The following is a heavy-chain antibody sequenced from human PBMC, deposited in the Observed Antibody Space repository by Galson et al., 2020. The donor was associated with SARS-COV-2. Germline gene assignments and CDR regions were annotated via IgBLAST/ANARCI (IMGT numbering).Heavy chain of an antibody. CDR3: ARGELLWFGESVSGMDV. CDR2: INHSGST. Sequence: ETSETLSLTCAVYGGSFSGYYLSWIRQPPGKGLEWIGEINHSGSTNYNPSLKSRVTISVDTSKNQFSLKLSSVTAADTAVYYCARGELLWFGESVSGMDVWGQGTTGTVSS. J-gene: IGHJ6*02. D-gene: IGHD3-10*01. V-gene: IGHV4-34*01. CDR1: GGSFSGYY.